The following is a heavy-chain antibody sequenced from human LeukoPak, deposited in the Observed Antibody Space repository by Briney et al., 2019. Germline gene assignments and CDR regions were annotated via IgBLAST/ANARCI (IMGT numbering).Heavy chain of an antibody. CDR3: ARRRWIGAFDY. CDR1: GGSISSSSYY. Sequence: PSETLSLTCTVSGGSISSSSYYWGWIRQPPGKGLEWIGSIYYSGSTYYSPSLKSRVTISVDTSKNQFSLKLSSVTAADTAVFYCARRRWIGAFDYWGQGTLVTVSS. D-gene: IGHD3-3*01. CDR2: IYYSGST. J-gene: IGHJ4*02. V-gene: IGHV4-39*01.